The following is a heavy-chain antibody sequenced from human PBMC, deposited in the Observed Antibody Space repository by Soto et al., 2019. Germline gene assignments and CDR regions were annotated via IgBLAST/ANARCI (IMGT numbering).Heavy chain of an antibody. V-gene: IGHV4-30-4*01. CDR3: ARLALGSGYYFGGFDP. J-gene: IGHJ5*02. CDR2: IFYSGST. Sequence: SETLSLTCTVSGDSIRSGNYYWSWIRQPPGKGLEWIGNIFYSGSTYYNPSLKTRLTISVDTSKNQLSLRLSSVTAADTAVYYCARLALGSGYYFGGFDPWGQGTLVTVSS. CDR1: GDSIRSGNYY. D-gene: IGHD3-22*01.